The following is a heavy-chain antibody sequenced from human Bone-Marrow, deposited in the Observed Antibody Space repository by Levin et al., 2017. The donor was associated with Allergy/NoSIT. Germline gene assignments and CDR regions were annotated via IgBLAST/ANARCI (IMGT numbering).Heavy chain of an antibody. V-gene: IGHV3-33*05. CDR1: GFNFGDFG. CDR3: ARDSNVMTGYCDS. CDR2: ISYHSTYH. Sequence: GGSLRLSCAASGFNFGDFGMHWVRQAPGKGLESVAAISYHSTYHYYPASVQGRLTISRDNSKNTVDLEMNDLRAEDTAVYYCARDSNVMTGYCDSWGQGSRVIVSS. D-gene: IGHD3-9*01. J-gene: IGHJ4*02.